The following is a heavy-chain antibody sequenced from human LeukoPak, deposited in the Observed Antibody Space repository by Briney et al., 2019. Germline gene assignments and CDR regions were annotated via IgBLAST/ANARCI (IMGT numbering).Heavy chain of an antibody. Sequence: ASVKVSCKASGYTFTSYGISWVRQAPGQGLQWMGWISAYNGNTNYAQKLQGRVTMTTDTSTSTAYMELRSLRSDDTAVYYCARTYYYGSGSYYNSYWGQGTLVIVSS. D-gene: IGHD3-10*01. V-gene: IGHV1-18*01. CDR3: ARTYYYGSGSYYNSY. CDR2: ISAYNGNT. J-gene: IGHJ4*02. CDR1: GYTFTSYG.